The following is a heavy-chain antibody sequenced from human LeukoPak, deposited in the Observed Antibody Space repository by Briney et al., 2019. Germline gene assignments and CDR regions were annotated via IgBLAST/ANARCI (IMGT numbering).Heavy chain of an antibody. D-gene: IGHD6-19*01. J-gene: IGHJ6*02. Sequence: GGSLRLSCAASGFTFDDYAMHWVRQAPGKGLEWVSGISWNSGSIGYADSVKGRFTISRDNAKNSLYLQMNSLRAEDTALYYCAKDVGPLSSSGWYGGYYYYGMDVWGQGTTVTVSS. CDR1: GFTFDDYA. V-gene: IGHV3-9*01. CDR2: ISWNSGSI. CDR3: AKDVGPLSSSGWYGGYYYYGMDV.